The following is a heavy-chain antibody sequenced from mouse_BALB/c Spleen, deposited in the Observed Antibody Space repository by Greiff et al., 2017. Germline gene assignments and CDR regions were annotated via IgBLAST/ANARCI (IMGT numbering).Heavy chain of an antibody. CDR3: ARGRAYYYAMDY. D-gene: IGHD3-1*01. V-gene: IGHV2-9*02. J-gene: IGHJ4*01. Sequence: VKVVESGPGLVAPSQSLSITCTVSGFSLTSYGVHWVRQPPGKGLEWLGVIWAGGSTNYNSALMSRLSISKDNSKSQVFLKMNSLQTDDTAMYYCARGRAYYYAMDYWGQGTSVTVSS. CDR1: GFSLTSYG. CDR2: IWAGGST.